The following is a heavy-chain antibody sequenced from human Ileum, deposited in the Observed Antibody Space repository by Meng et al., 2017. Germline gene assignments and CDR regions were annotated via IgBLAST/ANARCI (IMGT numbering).Heavy chain of an antibody. J-gene: IGHJ4*02. CDR2: IHYSGST. Sequence: QMQLQDSGPGLVKPSETLSLTCTVSGGSISGYYWSWIRQPPGKGLEWIAYIHYSGSTNYNPSLKSRVTISVETSKNQFSLKLTSVTAADTAVYYCARHRDGGSYPIDYWGQGTLVTVSS. CDR3: ARHRDGGSYPIDY. CDR1: GGSISGYY. V-gene: IGHV4-59*08. D-gene: IGHD1-26*01.